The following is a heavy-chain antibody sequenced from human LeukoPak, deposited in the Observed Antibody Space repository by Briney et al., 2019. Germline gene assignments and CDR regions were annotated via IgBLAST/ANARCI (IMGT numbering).Heavy chain of an antibody. V-gene: IGHV3-21*01. CDR2: ISSSSSYI. CDR3: ARDRTMIPHGDAFDI. CDR1: GFTFSSYS. J-gene: IGHJ3*02. Sequence: GGSLRLSCAASGFTFSSYSMNWVRQAPGRGLEWVSSISSSSSYIYYADSVKGRFTISRDDAKNSLYLQMNSLRAEDTAVYYCARDRTMIPHGDAFDIWGQGTMVTVSS. D-gene: IGHD3-22*01.